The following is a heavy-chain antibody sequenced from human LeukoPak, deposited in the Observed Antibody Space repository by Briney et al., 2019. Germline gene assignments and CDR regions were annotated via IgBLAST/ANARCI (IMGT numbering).Heavy chain of an antibody. CDR2: ISGYNNNT. CDR1: GYSFTNYG. Sequence: GASVKVSCQASGYSFTNYGISWVRQAPGQGLEWMGWISGYNNNTNYAQNLQGRLIMTKDTSTSTAYMELRSLTSDDTAIYYCTRDGDSSAYYYGFDYWGQGTLVTVSS. CDR3: TRDGDSSAYYYGFDY. V-gene: IGHV1-18*01. J-gene: IGHJ4*01. D-gene: IGHD3-22*01.